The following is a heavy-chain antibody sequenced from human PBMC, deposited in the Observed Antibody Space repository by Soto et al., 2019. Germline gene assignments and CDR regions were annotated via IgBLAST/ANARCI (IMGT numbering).Heavy chain of an antibody. J-gene: IGHJ6*03. CDR3: ARAQTTVTTYYYYYYMDV. Sequence: GESLKISCAASGFTFSSYDMHWVRQATGKGLEWVSAIGTAGDTYYPGSVKGRFTISRENAKNSLYLQMNSLRAGDTAVYYCARAQTTVTTYYYYYYMDVWGKGTTVTVSS. V-gene: IGHV3-13*01. CDR2: IGTAGDT. D-gene: IGHD4-17*01. CDR1: GFTFSSYD.